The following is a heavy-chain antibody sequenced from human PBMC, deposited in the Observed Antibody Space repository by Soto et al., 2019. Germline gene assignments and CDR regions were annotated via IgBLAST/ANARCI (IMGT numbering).Heavy chain of an antibody. D-gene: IGHD3-22*01. CDR3: ASTTSDSSGYSDYFDY. V-gene: IGHV4-31*03. Sequence: MASATLSLTCTVSGGSISSGGYYWSWIRQHPGKGLEWIGYIYDSGSTYYNPSLKSRVTISVDTSKNQFSLKLSSVTAADTAVYYCASTTSDSSGYSDYFDYWGQGTLVTVSS. CDR1: GGSISSGGYY. CDR2: IYDSGST. J-gene: IGHJ4*02.